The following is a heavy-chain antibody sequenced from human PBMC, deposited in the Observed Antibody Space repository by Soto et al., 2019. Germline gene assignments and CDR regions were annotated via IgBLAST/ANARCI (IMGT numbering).Heavy chain of an antibody. J-gene: IGHJ4*02. CDR1: CGSISSGDYY. D-gene: IGHD3-22*01. CDR3: ARDSGNYYDSSGYTDFDY. Sequence: SETLSLTCTVSCGSISSGDYYWSWIRQPPGKGLEWIGYIYYSGSTYYNPSLKSRVTISVDTSKNQFSLKLSSVTAADTAVYYCARDSGNYYDSSGYTDFDYWGQGTLVTVSS. CDR2: IYYSGST. V-gene: IGHV4-30-4*01.